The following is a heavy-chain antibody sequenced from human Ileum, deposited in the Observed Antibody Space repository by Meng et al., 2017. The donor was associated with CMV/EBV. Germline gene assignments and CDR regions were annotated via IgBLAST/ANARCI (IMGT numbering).Heavy chain of an antibody. Sequence: KVSCKTSGSPFTAYTIHWARQAPGQGLEWMGRINTNSGDTYYAQKFQGRVTMTRDTSINTAYMELSGLKSDDTAIYYCARDYWGSDYWGQGTLVTVSS. CDR1: GSPFTAYT. J-gene: IGHJ4*02. CDR2: INTNSGDT. D-gene: IGHD3-16*01. CDR3: ARDYWGSDY. V-gene: IGHV1-2*06.